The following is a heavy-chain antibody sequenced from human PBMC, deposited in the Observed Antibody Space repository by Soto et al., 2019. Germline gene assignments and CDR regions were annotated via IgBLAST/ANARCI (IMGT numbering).Heavy chain of an antibody. J-gene: IGHJ4*02. Sequence: GGSLRLSCAASGFTFSSYAMHWVRQAPGKGLEWVAVISYDGSNKYYADSVKGRFTISRDNSKNTLYLQMNSLRAEDTAVYYCARGPHYYDSSGYSHWGQGTLVTVSS. CDR2: ISYDGSNK. CDR1: GFTFSSYA. D-gene: IGHD3-22*01. V-gene: IGHV3-30-3*01. CDR3: ARGPHYYDSSGYSH.